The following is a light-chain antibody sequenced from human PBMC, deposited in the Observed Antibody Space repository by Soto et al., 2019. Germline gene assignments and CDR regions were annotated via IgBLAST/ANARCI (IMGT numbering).Light chain of an antibody. CDR3: QQYYSSPRT. V-gene: IGKV4-1*01. CDR2: WAS. J-gene: IGKJ2*01. CDR1: QSVLYNSNNKNY. Sequence: DIVMTQSPDSLAVSLGERATINCKSSQSVLYNSNNKNYLAWYQEKPGQPPKLLIYWASTRESGVPDRFSGSGSGTDFPLTISSLQAEDVAVYYCQQYYSSPRTFGQGTKLEIK.